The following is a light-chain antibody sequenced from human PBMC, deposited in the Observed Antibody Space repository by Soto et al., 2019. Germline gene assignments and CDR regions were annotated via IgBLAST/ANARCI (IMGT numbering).Light chain of an antibody. CDR1: QSINSD. CDR3: QQYNNWPLT. CDR2: GAS. Sequence: EIVMTQSPVTLSVSPGETATLSCRASQSINSDLAWYQQKPGQAPRLLIYGASTRATGIPARFSGSGSGTEFTLTISSLQSEDFAVYCCQQYNNWPLTFGGGAKVEIK. J-gene: IGKJ4*01. V-gene: IGKV3-15*01.